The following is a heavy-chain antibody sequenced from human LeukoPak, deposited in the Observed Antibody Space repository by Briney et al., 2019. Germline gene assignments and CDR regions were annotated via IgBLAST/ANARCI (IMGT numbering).Heavy chain of an antibody. D-gene: IGHD2-15*01. CDR1: GFTFSSCA. Sequence: GGSLRLSCAASGFTFSSCAMSWVRQAPGKGLEWVSAISGSGGSTYYADSVKGRFTISRDNSKNTLYLQMNSLRAEDTAVYYCAAHCSGGSCYDGDYWGQGTLVTVSS. J-gene: IGHJ4*02. CDR3: AAHCSGGSCYDGDY. CDR2: ISGSGGST. V-gene: IGHV3-23*01.